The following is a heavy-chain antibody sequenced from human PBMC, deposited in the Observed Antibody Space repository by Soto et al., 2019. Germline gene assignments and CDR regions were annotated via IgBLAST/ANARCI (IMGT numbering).Heavy chain of an antibody. V-gene: IGHV3-23*01. CDR3: AKDQQGDFGNLYYYYYMDV. D-gene: IGHD3-3*01. CDR1: GFTFSSYA. Sequence: GGSLRLSCAASGFTFSSYAMSWVRQAPGKGLEWVSAISGSGGSTYYADSVKGRFTISRDNSKNTLYLQMNSLKAEDTAVYYCAKDQQGDFGNLYYYYYMDVWGKGTTVTVSS. CDR2: ISGSGGST. J-gene: IGHJ6*03.